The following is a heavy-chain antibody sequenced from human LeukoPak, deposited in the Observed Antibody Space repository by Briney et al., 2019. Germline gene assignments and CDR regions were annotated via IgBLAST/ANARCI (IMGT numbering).Heavy chain of an antibody. V-gene: IGHV3-30*02. CDR1: GFTFSSYG. CDR3: AKGFISQWLVPNYFDY. J-gene: IGHJ4*02. CDR2: IRYDGSNK. Sequence: GGSLRLSCAASGFTFSSYGMHWVRQAPGKGLEWVAFIRYDGSNKYYADSVKGRFTISRDNSKNTLYLQKNSLRAEDTAVYYCAKGFISQWLVPNYFDYWGQGTLVTVSS. D-gene: IGHD6-19*01.